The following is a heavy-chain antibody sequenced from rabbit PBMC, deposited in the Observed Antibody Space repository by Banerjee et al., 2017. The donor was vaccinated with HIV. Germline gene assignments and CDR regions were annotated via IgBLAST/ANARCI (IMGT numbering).Heavy chain of an antibody. J-gene: IGHJ4*01. CDR3: ARKATNSHFTPFNL. V-gene: IGHV1S40*01. CDR1: GFSFSSSYW. D-gene: IGHD1-1*01. CDR2: ISTSSANT. Sequence: QSLEESGGDLVKPGASLTLTCTASGFSFSSSYWICWVRQAPGKGLEWVGCISTSSANTYYATWAKGRFTISKTSSTTVTLQMTSLTAADTATYFCARKATNSHFTPFNLWGPGTLVTVS.